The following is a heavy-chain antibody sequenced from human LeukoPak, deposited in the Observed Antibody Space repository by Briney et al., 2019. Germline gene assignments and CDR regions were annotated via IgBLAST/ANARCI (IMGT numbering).Heavy chain of an antibody. V-gene: IGHV3-30*02. CDR1: GFTFSSYG. D-gene: IGHD2-2*01. CDR3: AKDSSSTSRWSYFDW. Sequence: PGGSLRLSCAASGFTFSSYGMHWVRQAPGKGLEWVAFMRYDGSNKYYADSVKGRFTISRDNSKNTLYLQMNSLRAEDTAVYYCAKDSSSTSRWSYFDWWGQGTLVTVSS. J-gene: IGHJ4*02. CDR2: MRYDGSNK.